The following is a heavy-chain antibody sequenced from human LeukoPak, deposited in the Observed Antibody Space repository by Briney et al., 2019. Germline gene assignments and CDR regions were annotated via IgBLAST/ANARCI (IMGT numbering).Heavy chain of an antibody. D-gene: IGHD2-15*01. Sequence: GGSLRLSCAASGFIFSSYWMHWVRQAPGKGLVWVSRINSDGSSTSYVDSVKGRFTISRDNAKNTLYLQMNSLRAEDTAVYYCASLGYCSGGSCYSVYYYYYGMDVWGQGTTVTVSS. CDR3: ASLGYCSGGSCYSVYYYYYGMDV. CDR1: GFIFSSYW. J-gene: IGHJ6*02. V-gene: IGHV3-74*01. CDR2: INSDGSST.